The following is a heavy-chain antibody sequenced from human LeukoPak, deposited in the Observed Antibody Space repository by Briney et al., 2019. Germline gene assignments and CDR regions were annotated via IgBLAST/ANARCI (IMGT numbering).Heavy chain of an antibody. CDR2: IIPIFGTA. V-gene: IGHV1-69*05. Sequence: SVKVSCKTSGGTFSSFAISWARQAPGQGLEWMGGIIPIFGTANYAQKFQGRVTITTDESTSTAYMDLSSLRSEDTAVYYCARGKVAAAYYYYYYMDVWGKGTTVTVSS. J-gene: IGHJ6*03. CDR1: GGTFSSFA. D-gene: IGHD6-13*01. CDR3: ARGKVAAAYYYYYYMDV.